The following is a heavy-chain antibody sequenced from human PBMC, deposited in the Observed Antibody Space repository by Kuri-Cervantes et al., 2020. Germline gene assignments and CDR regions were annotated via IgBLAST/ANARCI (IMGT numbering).Heavy chain of an antibody. D-gene: IGHD6-13*01. CDR2: IYYSGST. CDR3: ARGPNSSSWGWAFDI. Sequence: SETLSLTCTVSGGSISSYYWSWIRQPPGKGLEWIGYIYYSGSTNYNPSLKSRVTISVDTSKNQFSLKLSSVTAADTAVYYCARGPNSSSWGWAFDIWGQGTMVPSPQ. CDR1: GGSISSYY. J-gene: IGHJ3*02. V-gene: IGHV4-59*01.